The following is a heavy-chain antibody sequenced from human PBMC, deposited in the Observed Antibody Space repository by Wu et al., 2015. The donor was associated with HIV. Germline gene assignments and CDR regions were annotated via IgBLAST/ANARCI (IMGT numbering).Heavy chain of an antibody. J-gene: IGHJ6*02. CDR1: GGTFSSYA. CDR2: INPNSGGT. V-gene: IGHV1-2*02. D-gene: IGHD4-17*01. CDR3: ARVLRTTVTTCYGMDV. Sequence: QVQLVQSGAEVKKPGSSVKVSCKASGGTFSSYAISWVRQAPGQGLEWMGWINPNSGGTNYAQKFQGRVTMTRDTSISTAYMELSRLRSDDTAVYYCARVLRTTVTTCYGMDVWGQGTTVTVSS.